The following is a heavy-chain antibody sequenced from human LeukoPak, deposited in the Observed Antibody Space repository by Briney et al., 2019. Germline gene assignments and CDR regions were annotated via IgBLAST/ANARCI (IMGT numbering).Heavy chain of an antibody. J-gene: IGHJ6*02. CDR3: ARVGAGTTRDYYYGMDV. V-gene: IGHV4-59*01. CDR1: GGSISSYY. Sequence: SETLSLTCTVSGGSISSYYWSWIRQPPGKGLEWIGYIYYSGSTNYNPSLKSRVTISVDTSKNQFSLKLSSVTAADTAVYYCARVGAGTTRDYYYGMDVWGQGTTVTVSS. CDR2: IYYSGST. D-gene: IGHD1-14*01.